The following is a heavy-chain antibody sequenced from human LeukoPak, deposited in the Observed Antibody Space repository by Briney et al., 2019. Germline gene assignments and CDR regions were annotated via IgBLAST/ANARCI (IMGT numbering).Heavy chain of an antibody. CDR3: ARDANKKNYFDC. CDR1: GFTVSSSY. V-gene: IGHV3-53*01. J-gene: IGHJ4*02. D-gene: IGHD2/OR15-2a*01. Sequence: QPGGSLRLSCAAPGFTVSSSYMNWVRQAPGKGLECVSVIYTGGSTYYADSVKGRFTISRDNSKNTLYLQMNSLRAEDTAVYYCARDANKKNYFDCWGQGTLVTVSS. CDR2: IYTGGST.